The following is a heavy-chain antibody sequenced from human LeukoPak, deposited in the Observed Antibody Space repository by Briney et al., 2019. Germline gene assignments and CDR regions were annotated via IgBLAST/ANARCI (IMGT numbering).Heavy chain of an antibody. CDR2: ISGSGGST. Sequence: GGSLRLSCAASGFTFSSYAMSWVRQAPGKGLEWVSAISGSGGSTFHADSVKGRLTISRDNSKNTLYLQMNSLRAEDTAVYYCAKTGCGGDCYATYWGQGTLVTVSS. CDR1: GFTFSSYA. CDR3: AKTGCGGDCYATY. D-gene: IGHD2-21*02. V-gene: IGHV3-23*01. J-gene: IGHJ4*02.